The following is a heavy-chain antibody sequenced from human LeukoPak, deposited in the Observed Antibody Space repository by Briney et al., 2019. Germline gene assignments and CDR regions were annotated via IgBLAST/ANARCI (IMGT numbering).Heavy chain of an antibody. CDR1: GYTFTSYY. CDR3: ARDPAIAVAGTNSMEGWFDP. J-gene: IGHJ5*02. Sequence: ASVKGSCKASGYTFTSYYMHWVRQAPGQGLEWMGIINPSGGSTSYAQKFQGRVTMTRDTSTSTVYMELSSLRSEDTAVYYCARDPAIAVAGTNSMEGWFDPWGQGTLVTVSS. V-gene: IGHV1-46*01. CDR2: INPSGGST. D-gene: IGHD6-19*01.